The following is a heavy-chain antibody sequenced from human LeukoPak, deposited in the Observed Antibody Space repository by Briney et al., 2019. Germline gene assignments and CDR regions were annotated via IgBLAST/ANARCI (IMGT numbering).Heavy chain of an antibody. Sequence: GGSLRLSCAASGFTFSSYGMHWVRQAPGKGLVWVSRINSDGSSTSYADSVKGRFTISRDNAKNTLYLQMNSLRAEDTAVYYCARGGHSSSWLYYFDYWGQGTLVTVSS. CDR3: ARGGHSSSWLYYFDY. CDR2: INSDGSST. V-gene: IGHV3-74*01. D-gene: IGHD6-13*01. CDR1: GFTFSSYG. J-gene: IGHJ4*02.